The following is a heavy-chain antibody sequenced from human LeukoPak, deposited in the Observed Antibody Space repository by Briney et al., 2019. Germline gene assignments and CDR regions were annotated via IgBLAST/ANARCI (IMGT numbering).Heavy chain of an antibody. D-gene: IGHD3-3*01. J-gene: IGHJ5*02. CDR3: ARDLDRFGWFDP. CDR1: GFIVNTNY. Sequence: GGSLRLSCAASGFIVNTNYMTWVRQAPGRGLEWVSFIYADGNTYYADSVKGRFTISRDNAKNSLYLQMNSLRAEDTAVYYCARDLDRFGWFDPWGQGTLVTVSS. V-gene: IGHV3-53*01. CDR2: IYADGNT.